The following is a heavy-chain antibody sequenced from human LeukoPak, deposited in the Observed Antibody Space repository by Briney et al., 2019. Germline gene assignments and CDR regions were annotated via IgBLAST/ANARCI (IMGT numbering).Heavy chain of an antibody. J-gene: IGHJ4*02. D-gene: IGHD3-22*01. CDR2: IIPIFGTA. CDR3: ARETHRYYYDSSGYYYFDY. Sequence: SVKVSCKASGGTFSSYAISWVRQAPGQGLEWMGGIIPIFGTANYAQKFQGRVTITADESTSTAYMELSSLRSEDTAVYYCARETHRYYYDSSGYYYFDYWGQGTLVTVSS. CDR1: GGTFSSYA. V-gene: IGHV1-69*13.